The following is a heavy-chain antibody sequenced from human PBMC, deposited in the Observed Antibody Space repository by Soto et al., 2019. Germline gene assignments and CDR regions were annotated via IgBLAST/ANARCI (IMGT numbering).Heavy chain of an antibody. CDR2: IKQDGSEK. Sequence: GGSLILSCAASGFTFVSYLISWLLQAPGKGLEWVANIKQDGSEKYYVDSVKGRLTISRDNAKNSLYLKMNSLRAEDTAVYYCARPLYTHYNDFDIWGKGKMVTLSS. V-gene: IGHV3-7*01. CDR1: GFTFVSYL. CDR3: ARPLYTHYNDFDI. D-gene: IGHD4-4*01. J-gene: IGHJ3*02.